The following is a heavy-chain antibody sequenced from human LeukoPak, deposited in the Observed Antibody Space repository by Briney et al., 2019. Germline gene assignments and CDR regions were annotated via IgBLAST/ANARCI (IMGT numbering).Heavy chain of an antibody. CDR1: GFTFDDYA. CDR3: AKGSNDFWKMPEFDY. J-gene: IGHJ4*02. Sequence: GGSLRLSCAASGFTFDDYAMHWVRQAPGKGLEWVSGISWNSGSIGYADSVKGRFTISRDNAKNSLYLQMNSLRAEDMALYYCAKGSNDFWKMPEFDYWGQGTLVTVSS. CDR2: ISWNSGSI. V-gene: IGHV3-9*03. D-gene: IGHD3-3*01.